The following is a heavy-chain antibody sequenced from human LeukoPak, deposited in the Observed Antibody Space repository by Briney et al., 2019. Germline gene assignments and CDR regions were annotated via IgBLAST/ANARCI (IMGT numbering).Heavy chain of an antibody. Sequence: SETLSLTCTVSGGSISSGGYYWSWIRQHPGKGLVWIGYIYYSGSTYYNPSLKSRVTISVDTSKNQFSLKLSSVTAADTAVYYCARLVVPAAAPRYYFDYWGQGTLVTVSS. J-gene: IGHJ4*02. CDR1: GGSISSGGYY. D-gene: IGHD2-2*01. CDR2: IYYSGST. CDR3: ARLVVPAAAPRYYFDY. V-gene: IGHV4-31*03.